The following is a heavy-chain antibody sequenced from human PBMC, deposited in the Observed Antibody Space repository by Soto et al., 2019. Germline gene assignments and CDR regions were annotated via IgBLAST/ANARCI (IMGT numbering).Heavy chain of an antibody. CDR2: MYSSGST. J-gene: IGHJ3*02. V-gene: IGHV4-31*03. Sequence: QVQLQESGPGLVKPSETLSLTCTVSGGSISSGGYYWSWIRQHPGKGLEWIGYMYSSGSTYHNPSLRSRVARAADTSNNQFILRLSSVAAAETALYYCARLREGGGGCSSNCVGFDSGGQGTMVTVSS. D-gene: IGHD2-15*01. CDR1: GGSISSGGYY. CDR3: ARLREGGGGCSSNCVGFDS.